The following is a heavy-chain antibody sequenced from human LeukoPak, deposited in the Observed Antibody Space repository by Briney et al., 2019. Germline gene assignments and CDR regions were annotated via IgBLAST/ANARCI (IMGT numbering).Heavy chain of an antibody. Sequence: PSETLSLTCAVYGGSFRGYYWSWIRQPPGKGLEWIGEINHSESTNYNPSLKSRVTISVDTSKNQFSLKLSSVTAADTAVYYCARARRFLEWLLYNWFDPWGQGTLVTVSS. V-gene: IGHV4-34*01. CDR1: GGSFRGYY. J-gene: IGHJ5*02. D-gene: IGHD3-3*01. CDR3: ARARRFLEWLLYNWFDP. CDR2: INHSEST.